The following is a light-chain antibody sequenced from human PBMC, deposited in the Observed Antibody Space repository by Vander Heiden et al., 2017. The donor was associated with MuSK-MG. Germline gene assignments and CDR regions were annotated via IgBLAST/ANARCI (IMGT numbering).Light chain of an antibody. Sequence: DIQLSQSPTYLSASVGDRVTTTCRASPRIAGYLNWYQQKPGRAPRLLVYSATYLQSGVPSRFSGSGTETDFTLTISSLQPEDFATYYCQQNYSAPRTFGPGTRVDVK. CDR2: SAT. J-gene: IGKJ3*01. V-gene: IGKV1-39*01. CDR3: QQNYSAPRT. CDR1: PRIAGY.